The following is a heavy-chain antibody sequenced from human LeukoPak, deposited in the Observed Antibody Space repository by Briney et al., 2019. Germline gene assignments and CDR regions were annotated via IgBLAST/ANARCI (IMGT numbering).Heavy chain of an antibody. J-gene: IGHJ4*02. V-gene: IGHV4-34*01. D-gene: IGHD6-13*01. CDR2: INHSGST. CDR3: ASRIAAAVDY. Sequence: PSETLSLTRAVYGGSFSGYYWSWIRQPPGKGLEWIGEINHSGSTNYNPSLKSRVTISVDTSKNQFSLKLSSVTAADTAVYYCASRIAAAVDYWGQGTLVTVSS. CDR1: GGSFSGYY.